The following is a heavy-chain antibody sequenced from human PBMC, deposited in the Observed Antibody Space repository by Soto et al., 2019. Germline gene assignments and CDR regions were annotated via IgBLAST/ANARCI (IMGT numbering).Heavy chain of an antibody. CDR2: ISGSGGST. Sequence: GGSLRLSCAASGFTFSDYAMNWVRQAPGKGLEWVSGISGSGGSTYYADSVKGRFTISRDNSKNTLYLQMSSLRADDTAVFYCAGGQDYGDYVGHIDYWGQGTLVTVSS. CDR3: AGGQDYGDYVGHIDY. D-gene: IGHD4-17*01. V-gene: IGHV3-23*01. J-gene: IGHJ4*02. CDR1: GFTFSDYA.